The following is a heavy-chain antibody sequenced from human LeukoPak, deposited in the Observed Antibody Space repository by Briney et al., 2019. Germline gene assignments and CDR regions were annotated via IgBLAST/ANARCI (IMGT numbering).Heavy chain of an antibody. Sequence: GSLRLSCAASGNYWMHWVRQAPGKGLVWVSHINSDGSSTSYADSVKGRFTISRDNAKNTLYLQMNSLRAEDTAVFYCARTQYSGSKLDYWGQGILVTVSS. V-gene: IGHV3-74*01. J-gene: IGHJ4*02. CDR2: INSDGSST. CDR3: ARTQYSGSKLDY. CDR1: GNYW. D-gene: IGHD1-26*01.